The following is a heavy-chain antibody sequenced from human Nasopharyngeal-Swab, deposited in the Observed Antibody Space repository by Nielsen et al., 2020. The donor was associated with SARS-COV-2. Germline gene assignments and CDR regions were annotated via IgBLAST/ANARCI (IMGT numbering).Heavy chain of an antibody. Sequence: SETLSLTCTVSGGSISSYYWSWIRQPPGKGLEWIGCVDSSGSTNYKPSPKSRVTISVDTSKNQFHLNLSSVTAADTAVYYCGRGACNSTTCYEKVDVWGQGTTVTVSS. J-gene: IGHJ6*02. CDR1: GGSISSYY. D-gene: IGHD2-2*01. CDR2: VDSSGST. V-gene: IGHV4-59*13. CDR3: GRGACNSTTCYEKVDV.